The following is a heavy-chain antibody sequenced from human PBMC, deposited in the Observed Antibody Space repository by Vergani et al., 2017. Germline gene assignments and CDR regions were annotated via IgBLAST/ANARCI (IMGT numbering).Heavy chain of an antibody. CDR1: GFSFGDYA. J-gene: IGHJ4*02. CDR2: IRNKAYGVTT. Sequence: EVQLVESGGGLVPPGRSLRLSCAASGFSFGDYAMTWVRQAPGKGLGWVAFIRNKAYGVTTEYAASVKGRFTISRDDSKRLAYLQVSGLKTEDTSVYFCSRGRGYSFGYSDYWVQGTLVTVSS. V-gene: IGHV3-49*04. D-gene: IGHD5-18*01. CDR3: SRGRGYSFGYSDY.